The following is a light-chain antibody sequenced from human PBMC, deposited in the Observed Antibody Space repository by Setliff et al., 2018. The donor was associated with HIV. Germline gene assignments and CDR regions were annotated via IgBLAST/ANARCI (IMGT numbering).Light chain of an antibody. CDR1: EMGNKY. Sequence: SYELTQPPSVSVSPGQTASITCSGDEMGNKYACWYQQKPGQSPVLVIYQDSKRPSGIPERFSGSNSGNIATLTISGTQPVDEADYYCQAWDSSTPGVFGGGTKATVL. V-gene: IGLV3-1*01. CDR3: QAWDSSTPGV. J-gene: IGLJ3*02. CDR2: QDS.